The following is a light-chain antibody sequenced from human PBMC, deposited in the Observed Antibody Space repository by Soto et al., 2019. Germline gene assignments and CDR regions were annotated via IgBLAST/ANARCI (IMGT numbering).Light chain of an antibody. V-gene: IGKV3-20*01. Sequence: ENVLTQSPGTLSLSPGEEATLSCRASQSVNNNYLAWYQQIPGQPPRLLIYGASSRATGVPDRFSGRGSGTDFTLTIARLEHEDFELYYCQQYGSSHLTLGGGTKVDI. CDR3: QQYGSSHLT. CDR1: QSVNNNY. J-gene: IGKJ4*01. CDR2: GAS.